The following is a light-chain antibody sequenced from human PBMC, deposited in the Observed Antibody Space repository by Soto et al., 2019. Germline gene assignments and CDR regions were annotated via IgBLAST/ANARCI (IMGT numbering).Light chain of an antibody. CDR2: GAS. V-gene: IGKV1D-12*01. CDR1: RGVSNW. Sequence: DIQMSQSPSSVSASVGDRVTITCRASRGVSNWLAWYQQKTGKAPKLLIYGASSLQSGVPSRFSGSGSETYFTLTIYSLHPEDFATYFCQQANDFAFTFGPGTKVDI. J-gene: IGKJ3*01. CDR3: QQANDFAFT.